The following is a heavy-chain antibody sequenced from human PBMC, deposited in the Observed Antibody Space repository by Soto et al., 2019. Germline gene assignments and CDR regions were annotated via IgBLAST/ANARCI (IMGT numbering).Heavy chain of an antibody. J-gene: IGHJ3*02. V-gene: IGHV1-69*01. D-gene: IGHD3-22*01. CDR2: IIPIFGTA. CDR1: GGTFSSYA. CDR3: ARATVSMIVVVEGAFDI. Sequence: QVQLVQSGAEVKKPGSSVKVSCKASGGTFSSYAISWVRQAPGQGLEWMGGIIPIFGTANYAQEFQGRVTITADESTSTAYMELSSLRSEDTAVYYCARATVSMIVVVEGAFDIWGQGTMVTVSS.